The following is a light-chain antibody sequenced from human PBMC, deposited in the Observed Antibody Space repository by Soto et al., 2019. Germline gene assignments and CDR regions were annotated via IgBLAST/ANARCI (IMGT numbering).Light chain of an antibody. CDR2: SDN. Sequence: QAVLTQPPSASGTPGQRVTISCSGSRSNIGTNTVTWYQQLPGTAPKLLIYSDNQRPSGVPDRFSGSKSGTSASLAISGLQSDYEAAYYCAAWEVRFVVFGGGTQLTVL. CDR1: RSNIGTNT. J-gene: IGLJ7*01. V-gene: IGLV1-44*01. CDR3: AAWEVRFVV.